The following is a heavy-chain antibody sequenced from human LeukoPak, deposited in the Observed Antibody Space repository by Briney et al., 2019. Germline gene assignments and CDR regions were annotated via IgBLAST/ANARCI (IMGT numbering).Heavy chain of an antibody. J-gene: IGHJ4*02. CDR1: GFTFSIYA. V-gene: IGHV3-23*01. CDR2: ISGSGGST. CDR3: AKDQTLYSSSCFDY. Sequence: GGSLRLSCAASGFTFSIYAMSWVRQAPGKGLEWVSAISGSGGSTYYADSVKGRFTISRDNSKNTLYLQMNSLRAEDTAVNYCAKDQTLYSSSCFDYWGQGTLVTVSS. D-gene: IGHD6-13*01.